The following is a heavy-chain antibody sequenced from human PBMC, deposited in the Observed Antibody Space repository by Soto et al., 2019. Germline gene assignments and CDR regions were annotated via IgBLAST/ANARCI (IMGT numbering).Heavy chain of an antibody. CDR3: AREGRSYGGNSVDY. CDR1: GGSFSGYY. D-gene: IGHD4-17*01. V-gene: IGHV4-30-4*01. J-gene: IGHJ4*02. Sequence: SETLSLTCAVYGGSFSGYYWSWIRQPPGKGLEWIGYIYYSGSTYYNPSLKSRVTISVDTSKNQFSLKLISVTAADTAVYYCAREGRSYGGNSVDYWGQGTLVTVS. CDR2: IYYSGST.